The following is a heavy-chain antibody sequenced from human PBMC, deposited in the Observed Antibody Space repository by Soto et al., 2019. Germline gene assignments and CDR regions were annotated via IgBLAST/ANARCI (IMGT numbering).Heavy chain of an antibody. V-gene: IGHV3-33*01. D-gene: IGHD2-15*01. CDR1: GFTFSSYG. CDR3: ARERVVVAANDIKGYFDY. Sequence: PGGSLRLSCAASGFTFSSYGMHWVRQAPGKGLEWVAVIWYDGSNKYYADSVKGRFTISRDNSKNTLYLQMNSLRAEDTAVYYCARERVVVAANDIKGYFDYWGQGTLVTVSS. J-gene: IGHJ4*02. CDR2: IWYDGSNK.